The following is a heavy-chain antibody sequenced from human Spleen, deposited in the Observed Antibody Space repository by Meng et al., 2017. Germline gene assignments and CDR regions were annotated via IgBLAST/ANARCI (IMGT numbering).Heavy chain of an antibody. Sequence: VPLQQWGAGLLKPSETLSLTCAVYGGPFSGYYWSWIRQPPGKGLEWIGEINHSGSTNYNPSLKSRVTISGDTSKNQFSLKLSSVTAADTAVYYCARNRCSGGSCPWGQGTLVTVSS. CDR2: INHSGST. V-gene: IGHV4-34*01. J-gene: IGHJ5*02. D-gene: IGHD2-15*01. CDR1: GGPFSGYY. CDR3: ARNRCSGGSCP.